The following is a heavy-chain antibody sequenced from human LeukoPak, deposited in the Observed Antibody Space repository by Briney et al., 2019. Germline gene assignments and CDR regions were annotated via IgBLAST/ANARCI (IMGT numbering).Heavy chain of an antibody. J-gene: IGHJ3*02. Sequence: ASVKVSCKASGYTFTGYYMHWVRQAPGQGLEWMGWINPNSGRTNYAQKFQGRVTMTGDTSISTAYMELTRLTSDDTAVYYCARRITMMEDAFDIWGQGTMVPVSS. CDR2: INPNSGRT. CDR1: GYTFTGYY. CDR3: ARRITMMEDAFDI. D-gene: IGHD3-22*01. V-gene: IGHV1-2*02.